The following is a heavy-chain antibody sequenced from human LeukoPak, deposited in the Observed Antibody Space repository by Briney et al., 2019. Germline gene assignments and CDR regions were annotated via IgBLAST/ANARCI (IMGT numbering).Heavy chain of an antibody. CDR2: INHSGST. CDR1: GGSFSGYY. V-gene: IGHV4-34*01. CDR3: ARGRVSSGGCLMDY. J-gene: IGHJ4*02. Sequence: SETLSLTCAVYGGSFSGYYWSWIRQPPGKGLEWIGEINHSGSTNYNPSLKSRVTISVDTSKNQFSLKLSSVTAADTAVYYCARGRVSSGGCLMDYWGQGTLVTVSS. D-gene: IGHD6-19*01.